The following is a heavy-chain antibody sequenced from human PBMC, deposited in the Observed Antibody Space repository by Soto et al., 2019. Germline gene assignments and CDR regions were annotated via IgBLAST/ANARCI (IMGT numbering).Heavy chain of an antibody. Sequence: SGPTLVNPPQTLTLTCTFSEILLSTRGVGVGWIRQPPGKALEWLALIYWDDDKRYSPSLKSRLTITKDTSKNQVVLTMTNMDPVDTATYYCAHAPIISSSGHYGMDVWGQGT. V-gene: IGHV2-5*02. CDR3: AHAPIISSSGHYGMDV. CDR1: EILLSTRGVG. CDR2: IYWDDDK. J-gene: IGHJ6*02. D-gene: IGHD6-6*01.